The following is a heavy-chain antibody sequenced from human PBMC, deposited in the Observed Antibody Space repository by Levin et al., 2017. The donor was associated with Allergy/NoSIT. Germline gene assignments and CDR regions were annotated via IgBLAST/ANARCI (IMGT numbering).Heavy chain of an antibody. CDR1: GFIFSNYA. J-gene: IGHJ1*01. D-gene: IGHD4-17*01. CDR2: ITGSGDNT. CDR3: TKGGHYGDYQMG. V-gene: IGHV3-23*01. Sequence: GESLKISCAASGFIFSNYAMSWVRQAPGKGLEWVSGITGSGDNTNYADSVKGRFTISRDNSKNTLFLQLNSLRAEDTALYYCTKGGHYGDYQMGWGQGTLVTVS.